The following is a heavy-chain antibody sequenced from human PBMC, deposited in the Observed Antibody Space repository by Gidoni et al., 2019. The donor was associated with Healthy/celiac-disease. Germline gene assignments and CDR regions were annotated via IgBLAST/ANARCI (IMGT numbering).Heavy chain of an antibody. CDR1: GYTFTSYA. V-gene: IGHV1-3*01. CDR3: ARVRTIFYDFWSGFDI. CDR2: INAGNDNT. J-gene: IGHJ3*02. Sequence: QVQLVQSGAEVKTPGASVKVSCKASGYTFTSYAMHWVRQAPGQRLEWMGWINAGNDNTKYSQKFQGRVTITRDTSASTAYMELSSLRSEDTAVYYCARVRTIFYDFWSGFDIWGQGTMVTVSS. D-gene: IGHD3-3*01.